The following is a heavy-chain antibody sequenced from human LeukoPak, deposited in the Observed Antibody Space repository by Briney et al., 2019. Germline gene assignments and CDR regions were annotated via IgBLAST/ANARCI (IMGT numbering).Heavy chain of an antibody. D-gene: IGHD6-19*01. V-gene: IGHV1-8*03. CDR3: ARVAGSIDY. CDR1: AYTFTTYD. J-gene: IGHJ4*02. Sequence: ASVKVSCKASAYTFTTYDINWVRQATGQGLEWMGWMNPNSGYTGYAQKFQGRVTITRDTSISTAYMELSSLRSEDTAVYYCARVAGSIDYWGQGTLFTVSS. CDR2: MNPNSGYT.